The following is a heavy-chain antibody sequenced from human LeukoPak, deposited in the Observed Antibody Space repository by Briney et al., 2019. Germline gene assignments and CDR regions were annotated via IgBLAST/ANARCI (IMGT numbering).Heavy chain of an antibody. CDR1: GFIFSSYW. CDR2: IKQDGSEK. CDR3: ARGDGELYYYDSSGYYVY. J-gene: IGHJ4*02. Sequence: GGSLRLYWEASGFIFSSYWMRWVRQAPGTGLELVANIKQDGSEKYYVDSVKGRFTISRDNAKNSLYLQMNSLRAEDTAVYYCARGDGELYYYDSSGYYVYWGQGTLVTVSS. V-gene: IGHV3-7*01. D-gene: IGHD3-22*01.